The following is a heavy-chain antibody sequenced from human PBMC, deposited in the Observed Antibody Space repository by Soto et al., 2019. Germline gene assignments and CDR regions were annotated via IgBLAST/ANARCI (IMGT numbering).Heavy chain of an antibody. CDR1: GFTFSSYS. D-gene: IGHD4-17*01. Sequence: EVQLVESGGGLVKPGGSLRLSCAASGFTFSSYSMNWVRQAPGKGLEWVSSISSSSSYIYYADSVKGRFTISRDNAKNSLYLQMNSLRAEDTAVYYCARDSDDDGDPLFDYWGQGTLVTVSS. CDR2: ISSSSSYI. V-gene: IGHV3-21*01. J-gene: IGHJ4*02. CDR3: ARDSDDDGDPLFDY.